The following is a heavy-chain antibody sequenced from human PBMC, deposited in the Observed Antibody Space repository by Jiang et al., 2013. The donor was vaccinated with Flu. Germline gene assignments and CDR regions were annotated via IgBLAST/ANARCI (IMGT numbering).Heavy chain of an antibody. V-gene: IGHV1-69*01. CDR2: IIPIFGTA. J-gene: IGHJ6*02. CDR3: ARERLVVATTYYYYYGMDV. Sequence: EVKKPGSSVKVSCKASGGTFSSYAISWVRQAPGQGLEWMGGIIPIFGTANYAQKFQGRVTITADESTSTAYMELSSLRSEDTAVYYCARERLVVATTYYYYYGMDVWGQGTTVTVSS. D-gene: IGHD5-12*01. CDR1: GGTFSSYA.